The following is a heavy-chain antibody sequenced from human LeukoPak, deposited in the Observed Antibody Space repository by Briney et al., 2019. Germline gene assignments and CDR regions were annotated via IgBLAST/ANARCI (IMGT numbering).Heavy chain of an antibody. V-gene: IGHV1-45*02. CDR3: ASSNAAAGAALGY. Sequence: SVKVSCKASGYTFTYRYLHWVRQAPGQAREWMGWITPFNGNTNYAQKFQDRVTITRDRSMSTAYMELSSLRSEDTAMYYCASSNAAAGAALGYWGQGTLVTVSS. J-gene: IGHJ4*02. CDR1: GYTFTYRY. CDR2: ITPFNGNT. D-gene: IGHD6-13*01.